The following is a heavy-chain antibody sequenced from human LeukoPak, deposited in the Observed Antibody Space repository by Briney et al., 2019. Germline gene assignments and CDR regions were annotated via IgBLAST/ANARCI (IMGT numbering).Heavy chain of an antibody. Sequence: GGSLRLSCAASGFTFSSYAMSWVRQAPGKGLEWISAISDSGGSTYDADSVKGRFTISRDNSKNTLYLQMNSLRAEDTAVYYCAKDTSIGRYCTNGVCSPFDYWGQGTLVTVSS. CDR3: AKDTSIGRYCTNGVCSPFDY. D-gene: IGHD2-8*01. CDR1: GFTFSSYA. CDR2: ISDSGGST. J-gene: IGHJ4*02. V-gene: IGHV3-23*01.